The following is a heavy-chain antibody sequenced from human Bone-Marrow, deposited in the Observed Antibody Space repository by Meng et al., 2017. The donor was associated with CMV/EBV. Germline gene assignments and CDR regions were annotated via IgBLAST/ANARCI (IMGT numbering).Heavy chain of an antibody. Sequence: GGPLRLSCAASGFTFSYYWMTWVRQAPGKGLEWVANIKEDGSEKYYVDSAKGRFTISRDNAKNSVYLQMNSLRAEDTAVYYCARGLIGVDPWGQGTLVTVSS. J-gene: IGHJ5*02. V-gene: IGHV3-7*01. CDR2: IKEDGSEK. CDR1: GFTFSYYW. D-gene: IGHD3-16*01. CDR3: ARGLIGVDP.